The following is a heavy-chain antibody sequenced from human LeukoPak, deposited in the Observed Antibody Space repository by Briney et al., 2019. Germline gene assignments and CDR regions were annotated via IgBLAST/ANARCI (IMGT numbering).Heavy chain of an antibody. D-gene: IGHD2-15*01. Sequence: SETLSLTCTVSGGSISIYYWSWIRQPAGKGLEWTGRIYTSGSTNYNPSLKSRVTMSVDTSKNQFSLKLSSVTAADTAVYYCARVVAATRYYYMDVWGKGTTVTISS. CDR2: IYTSGST. CDR1: GGSISIYY. J-gene: IGHJ6*03. V-gene: IGHV4-4*07. CDR3: ARVVAATRYYYMDV.